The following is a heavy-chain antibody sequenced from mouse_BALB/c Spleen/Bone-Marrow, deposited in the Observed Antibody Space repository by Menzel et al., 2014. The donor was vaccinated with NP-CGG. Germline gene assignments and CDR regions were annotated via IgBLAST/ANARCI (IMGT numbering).Heavy chain of an antibody. D-gene: IGHD4-1*01. V-gene: IGHV1-81*01. J-gene: IGHJ4*01. CDR3: ARSPNWEPYYAVDS. Sequence: QVQLQQSGPELVKPGASVKMSCKASGYTFTDYVISWVKQRTGQGLEWIGEIYPGSGSTYSNEKFKGKATLTADKSSNTAYMHLSSLSSEDSAVYFCARSPNWEPYYAVDSWGQGTSVTVSS. CDR2: IYPGSGST. CDR1: GYTFTDYV.